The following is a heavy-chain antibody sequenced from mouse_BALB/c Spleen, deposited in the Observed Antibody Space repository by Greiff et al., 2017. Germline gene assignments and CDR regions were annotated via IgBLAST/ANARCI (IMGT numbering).Heavy chain of an antibody. V-gene: IGHV2-9*02. Sequence: VMLVESGPGLVAPSQSLSITCTVSGFSLTSYGVHWVRQPPGKGLEWLGVIWAGGSTNYNSALMSRLSISKDNSKSQVFLKMNSLQTDDTAMYYCARDQKYRYDRVYAMDYWGQGTSVTVSS. CDR2: IWAGGST. CDR3: ARDQKYRYDRVYAMDY. J-gene: IGHJ4*01. CDR1: GFSLTSYG. D-gene: IGHD2-14*01.